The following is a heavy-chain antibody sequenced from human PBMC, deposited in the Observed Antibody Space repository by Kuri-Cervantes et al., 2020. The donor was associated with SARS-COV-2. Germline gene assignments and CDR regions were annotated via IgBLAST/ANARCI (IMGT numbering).Heavy chain of an antibody. CDR1: GYSISSGYY. D-gene: IGHD3-10*01. J-gene: IGHJ5*02. V-gene: IGHV4-38-2*02. CDR2: ISQSGST. Sequence: GSLRLSCAVSGYSISSGYYWGWIRQPPGKGLEWIGSISQSGSTYYNPSLKSRVTISVDTSKNQFSLKLSSVTAADTAVYYCARDRGLWFGELLLGNWFDPWGQGTLVTVSS. CDR3: ARDRGLWFGELLLGNWFDP.